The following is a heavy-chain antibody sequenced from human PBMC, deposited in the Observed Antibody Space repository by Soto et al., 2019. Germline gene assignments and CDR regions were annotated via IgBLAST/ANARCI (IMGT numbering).Heavy chain of an antibody. Sequence: QVQLVQSGAEVKKPGSSVKFSCKASGGTFSSYAISWVRQAPGQGLEWMGGIIPIFGTANYAQKFQGRVTVNADESTSTAYMELSSLRSEDKAVYYCARVGYYYDSSGYIDYWGQGTLVTVSS. V-gene: IGHV1-69*01. CDR2: IIPIFGTA. D-gene: IGHD3-22*01. CDR3: ARVGYYYDSSGYIDY. J-gene: IGHJ4*02. CDR1: GGTFSSYA.